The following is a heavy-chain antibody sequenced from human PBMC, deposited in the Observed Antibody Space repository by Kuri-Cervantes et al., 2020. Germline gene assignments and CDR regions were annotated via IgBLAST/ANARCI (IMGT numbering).Heavy chain of an antibody. CDR2: ISSSGSTI. CDR1: GGSISSSSYY. D-gene: IGHD2-21*01. V-gene: IGHV3-11*01. J-gene: IGHJ6*02. Sequence: LSLTCAVSGGSISSSSYYWGWIRQAPGKGLVWVSYISSSGSTIYYADSVKCRFTISRDNAKNSLYLQMNSLRAEDTAVYYCARYSYYYGMDVWGQGTTVTVSS. CDR3: ARYSYYYGMDV.